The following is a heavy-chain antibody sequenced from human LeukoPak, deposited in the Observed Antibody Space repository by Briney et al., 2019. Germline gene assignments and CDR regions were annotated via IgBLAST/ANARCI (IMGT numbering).Heavy chain of an antibody. D-gene: IGHD5-18*01. CDR2: IKQDGGEK. V-gene: IGHV3-7*01. Sequence: GGSLRLSCPVSGFTFTSYWMSWVRQAPGKGLEWVANIKQDGGEKYYVDSVKGRFTISRDNAKNSLYLQMNSLRAEDTAVYYCARDSGYSYDAFDIWGQGTMVTVSS. CDR3: ARDSGYSYDAFDI. CDR1: GFTFTSYW. J-gene: IGHJ3*02.